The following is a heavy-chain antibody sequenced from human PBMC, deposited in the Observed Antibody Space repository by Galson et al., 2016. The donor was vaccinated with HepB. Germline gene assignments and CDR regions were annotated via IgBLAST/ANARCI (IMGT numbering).Heavy chain of an antibody. CDR3: ARDLPLLG. D-gene: IGHD2-15*01. CDR2: IYSGGGT. V-gene: IGHV3-53*01. J-gene: IGHJ4*02. Sequence: SLRLSCAASGFTFRSYSMAWVRQAPGKGLEWVSVIYSGGGTYYADSVKGRFTISRDNSKNTLYLQMNSLRAEDTAVYYCARDLPLLGWGQGTLVTVSS. CDR1: GFTFRSYS.